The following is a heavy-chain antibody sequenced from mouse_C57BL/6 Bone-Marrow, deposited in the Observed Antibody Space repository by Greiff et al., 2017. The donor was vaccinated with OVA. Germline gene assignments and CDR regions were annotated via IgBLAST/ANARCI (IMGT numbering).Heavy chain of an antibody. CDR1: GYSFTDYN. J-gene: IGHJ4*01. CDR3: ALYYYGSSSRCYAMDY. D-gene: IGHD1-1*01. Sequence: VQLQQSGPELVKPGASVKISCKASGYSFTDYNRNGGKQSNGKSQEWIGVINPNYGTTSYNQKFKGKATLTVDQSSSTAYMQLNSLTSEDSAVYYCALYYYGSSSRCYAMDYWGQGTSVTVSS. V-gene: IGHV1-39*01. CDR2: INPNYGTT.